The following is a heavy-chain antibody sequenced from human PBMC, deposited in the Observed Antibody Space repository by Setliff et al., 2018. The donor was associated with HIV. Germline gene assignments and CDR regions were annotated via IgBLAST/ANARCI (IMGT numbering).Heavy chain of an antibody. V-gene: IGHV4-39*07. J-gene: IGHJ6*02. Sequence: PSETLSLTCTASGGSISSDDYYWNWIRQPPGKGLEWIGSVYHTGSTYYNPSVKSRVTMSVDTSKNQFSLKLSSVTAADTAVYYCVRASDLNYYGMDVWGQGTTVTVPS. CDR1: GGSISSDDYY. CDR2: VYHTGST. CDR3: VRASDLNYYGMDV.